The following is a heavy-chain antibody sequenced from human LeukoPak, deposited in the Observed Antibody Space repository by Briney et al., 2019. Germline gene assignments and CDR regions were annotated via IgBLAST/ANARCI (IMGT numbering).Heavy chain of an antibody. CDR1: GGTFSSYA. D-gene: IGHD3-22*01. J-gene: IGHJ4*02. CDR3: ARDAYYYDSSGYTAEDY. Sequence: GASVKVSCKASGGTFSSYAISWVRQAPGQGLEWMGRIIPILGIANYAQKFQGRVTITADKSTSTAYMELSSLRSEDTAVYYCARDAYYYDSSGYTAEDYWGQGTLVTVSS. CDR2: IIPILGIA. V-gene: IGHV1-69*04.